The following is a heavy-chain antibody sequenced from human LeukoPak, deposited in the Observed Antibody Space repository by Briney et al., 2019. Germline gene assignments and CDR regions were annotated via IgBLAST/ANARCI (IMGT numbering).Heavy chain of an antibody. J-gene: IGHJ4*02. CDR2: ISGSGGST. V-gene: IGHV3-23*01. CDR3: AKTDYDSSGFDY. CDR1: GFTFSSYA. Sequence: GGSLRLSCAASGFTFSSYAMSWVRQAPGKGPEWVSAISGSGGSTYYADSVKGRFTISRDNSKNTLYLQMNSLRAEDTAVYYCAKTDYDSSGFDYWGQGTLVTVSS. D-gene: IGHD3-22*01.